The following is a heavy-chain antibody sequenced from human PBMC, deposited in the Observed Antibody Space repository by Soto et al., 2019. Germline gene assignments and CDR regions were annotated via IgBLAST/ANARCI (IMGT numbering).Heavy chain of an antibody. D-gene: IGHD5-18*01. J-gene: IGHJ4*02. Sequence: GGSLRLSCAASGFTFRTYAMHWVRQAPGKGLEWVALISYDGTNKYYADSVKGRITISRDNSKHTLYLQMNSLRPEDTAVYYCARDSQAGYSYGSLDFWGQGTLVTVSS. CDR2: ISYDGTNK. CDR1: GFTFRTYA. V-gene: IGHV3-30-3*01. CDR3: ARDSQAGYSYGSLDF.